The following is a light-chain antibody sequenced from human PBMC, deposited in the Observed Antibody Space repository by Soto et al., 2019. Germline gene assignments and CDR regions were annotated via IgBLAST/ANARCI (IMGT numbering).Light chain of an antibody. V-gene: IGKV3-20*01. Sequence: EIVLTQSPGTLSLSPGEGATLSCRASQSVSSSYIAWYQQRPGQTPSLLIYGASNRATGIPDRFSGSGSGTDFTLTISRLEPEDFAVYYCQQYGSSGTFGQGTKMDI. CDR3: QQYGSSGT. CDR2: GAS. J-gene: IGKJ1*01. CDR1: QSVSSSY.